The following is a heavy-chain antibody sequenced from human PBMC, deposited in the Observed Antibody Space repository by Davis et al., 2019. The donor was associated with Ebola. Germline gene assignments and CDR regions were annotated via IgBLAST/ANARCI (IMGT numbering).Heavy chain of an antibody. D-gene: IGHD4-11*01. CDR2: IYHSGST. J-gene: IGHJ4*02. CDR3: ARVFYSNYVPFDY. Sequence: PSETLSLTCTVSGYSISSSYYWGWIRQPPGKGLEWIGSIYHSGSTYYNPSLKSRVTISVDTSKNQFSLKLSSVTAADTAVYYCARVFYSNYVPFDYWGQGTLVTVSS. CDR1: GYSISSSYY. V-gene: IGHV4-38-2*02.